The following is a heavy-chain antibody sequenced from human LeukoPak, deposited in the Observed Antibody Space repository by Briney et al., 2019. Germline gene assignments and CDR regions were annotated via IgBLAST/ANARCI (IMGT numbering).Heavy chain of an antibody. Sequence: GGSLRLSCAASGFPLSNYAMSWVRQTPGKGLEWLSAFSGSGGSTYYEDSVKGRFTISRDNSKNTLYLQMNSLRAEDTAVYYCAKVFCTSISCPFDYWGQGTLFTVSS. D-gene: IGHD2-2*01. V-gene: IGHV3-23*01. J-gene: IGHJ4*02. CDR3: AKVFCTSISCPFDY. CDR1: GFPLSNYA. CDR2: FSGSGGST.